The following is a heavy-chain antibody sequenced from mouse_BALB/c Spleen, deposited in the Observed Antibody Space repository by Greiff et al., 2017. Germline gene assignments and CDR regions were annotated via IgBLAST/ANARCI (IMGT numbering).Heavy chain of an antibody. CDR3: ASSPDYYGSSYWYFDV. D-gene: IGHD1-1*01. CDR1: GYSITSDYA. J-gene: IGHJ1*01. CDR2: ISYSGST. V-gene: IGHV3-2*02. Sequence: EVQLQQSGPGLVKPSQSLSLTCTVTGYSITSDYAWNWIRQFPGNKLEWMGYISYSGSTSYNPSLKSRISITRDTSKNQFFLQLNSVTTEDTATYYCASSPDYYGSSYWYFDVWGAGTTVTVSS.